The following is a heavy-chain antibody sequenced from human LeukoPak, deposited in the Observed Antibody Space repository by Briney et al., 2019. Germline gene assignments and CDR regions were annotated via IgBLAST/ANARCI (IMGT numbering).Heavy chain of an antibody. CDR2: ISAYNGNT. J-gene: IGHJ5*02. D-gene: IGHD5-12*01. CDR3: ARYLQSRVDSNWFDP. V-gene: IGHV1-18*01. Sequence: GASVKVSCKASGYTFTSYGISWVRQAPGQGLEWMGWISAYNGNTNYAQKLQGRVTMTTDTSTSTAYVELRSLRSDDTAVYYCARYLQSRVDSNWFDPWGQGTLVTVSS. CDR1: GYTFTSYG.